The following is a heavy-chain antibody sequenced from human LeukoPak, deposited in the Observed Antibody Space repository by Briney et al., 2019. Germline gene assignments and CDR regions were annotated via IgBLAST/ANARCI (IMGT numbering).Heavy chain of an antibody. J-gene: IGHJ4*02. V-gene: IGHV3-23*01. CDR2: ISGSGGST. CDR1: GFTFSTYA. D-gene: IGHD1-26*01. Sequence: GGSLRLSCAASGFTFSTYAVNWVRQAPVKGLEWVSAISGSGGSTYYADSVKGRFTISRDNSKNTLYLQMNSPRAEDTAVYYCAKQNGGSYYRWDYLDYWGQGTLVTVSS. CDR3: AKQNGGSYYRWDYLDY.